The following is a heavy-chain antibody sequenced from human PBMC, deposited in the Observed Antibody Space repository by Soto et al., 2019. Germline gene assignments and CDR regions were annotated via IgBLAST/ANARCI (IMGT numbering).Heavy chain of an antibody. J-gene: IGHJ6*02. V-gene: IGHV4-59*01. Sequence: SETLSLTCTARGGSISSYYWSWIRQPPGKGLEGIGYIYYSGGTNYNASLKSRVSISVATSKNQFSLKLSSVTAADTAVYYCARVREGGACGDPGAYYSYYGIDVWGQGTTVTV. CDR2: IYYSGGT. CDR3: ARVREGGACGDPGAYYSYYGIDV. CDR1: GGSISSYY. D-gene: IGHD4-17*01.